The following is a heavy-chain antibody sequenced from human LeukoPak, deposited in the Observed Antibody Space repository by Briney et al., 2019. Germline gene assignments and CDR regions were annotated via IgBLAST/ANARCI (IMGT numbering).Heavy chain of an antibody. CDR3: AREVSRWPYYFDY. Sequence: SWIRQSPGKGLEWIGYIYYSGSTYYNPSLKSRVTISVDTSKNQFSLKLSSVTAADTAVYYCAREVSRWPYYFDYWGQGTLVTVSS. V-gene: IGHV4-30-4*08. CDR2: IYYSGST. D-gene: IGHD4-23*01. J-gene: IGHJ4*02.